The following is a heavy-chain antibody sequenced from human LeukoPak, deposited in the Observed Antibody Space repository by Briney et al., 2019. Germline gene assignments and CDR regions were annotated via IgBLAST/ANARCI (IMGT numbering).Heavy chain of an antibody. J-gene: IGHJ5*02. V-gene: IGHV4-59*01. D-gene: IGHD4-17*01. CDR1: GGSISSYY. Sequence: PSETLSLTCTVSGGSISSYYWSWIRQPPGKGLEWIGYIYYSGSTNYNPSLKSRVTISVDTSKNQFSLKLSSVTAADTAVYYCARLPARDYSNWFDPWGQGTLVTVSS. CDR2: IYYSGST. CDR3: ARLPARDYSNWFDP.